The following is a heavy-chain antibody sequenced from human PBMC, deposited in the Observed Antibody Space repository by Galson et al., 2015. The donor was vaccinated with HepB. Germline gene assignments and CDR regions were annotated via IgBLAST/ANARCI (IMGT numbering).Heavy chain of an antibody. Sequence: SLRLSCAASGFTVSSNYMSWVRQAPGKGLEWVSVIYSGGSTYYADSVKGRFTISRHNSKNTLYLQMNSLRAEDTAVYYCARGGALYCSGGSCYSLPSRDLYYYYGMVVWGQGTTVTVSS. J-gene: IGHJ6*02. CDR1: GFTVSSNY. CDR3: ARGGALYCSGGSCYSLPSRDLYYYYGMVV. V-gene: IGHV3-53*04. CDR2: IYSGGST. D-gene: IGHD2-15*01.